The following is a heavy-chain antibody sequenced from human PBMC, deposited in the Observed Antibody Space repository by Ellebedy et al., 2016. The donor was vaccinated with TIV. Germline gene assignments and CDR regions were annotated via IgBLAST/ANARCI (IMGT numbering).Heavy chain of an antibody. Sequence: GESLKISCAASGFTFSPYAMAWVRQAPGKGLEWVSGIVGSGAGKYADVVKGRFTISRDNSKRTVDLQMRSVRAEDTAVYFCAKDRTSGDGYWVFDSWGQGTMVSVSS. D-gene: IGHD2-21*02. V-gene: IGHV3-23*01. CDR3: AKDRTSGDGYWVFDS. CDR2: IVGSGAG. CDR1: GFTFSPYA. J-gene: IGHJ4*02.